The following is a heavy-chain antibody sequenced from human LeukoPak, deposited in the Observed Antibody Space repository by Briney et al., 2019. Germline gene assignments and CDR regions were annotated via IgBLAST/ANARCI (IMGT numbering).Heavy chain of an antibody. CDR1: GFTFTTYT. D-gene: IGHD6-19*01. J-gene: IGHJ4*02. CDR2: ISYDGSNE. CDR3: AKDPIAVANEFDYFDY. Sequence: GRSLRLSCAASGFTFTTYTMYWVRQAPGKGLEWVAVISYDGSNENYADSVKGRFSISRDNSKNTLYLQLNSLRAEDTAVYYCAKDPIAVANEFDYFDYWGQGTLVTVSS. V-gene: IGHV3-30-3*01.